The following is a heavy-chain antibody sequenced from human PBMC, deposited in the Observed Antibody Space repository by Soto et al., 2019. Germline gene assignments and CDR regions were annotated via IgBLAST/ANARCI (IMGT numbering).Heavy chain of an antibody. CDR2: IIPIFGTT. V-gene: IGHV1-69*06. Sequence: QVQLVQSGAEVKKPGSSVKVSCKASGGTLNSFNSYTITWVRQAPGQGLEWMGGIIPIFGTTNYEQKFQGRVIITADKSTSTAYMELSSLRSDDTAVYYCARGEGDRSSGVAISFGPWGQGTLVTVSS. CDR1: GGTLNSFNSYT. CDR3: ARGEGDRSSGVAISFGP. D-gene: IGHD2-15*01. J-gene: IGHJ5*02.